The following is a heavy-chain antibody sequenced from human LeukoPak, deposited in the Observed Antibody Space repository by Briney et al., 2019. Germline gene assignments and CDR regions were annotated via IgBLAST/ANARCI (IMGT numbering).Heavy chain of an antibody. J-gene: IGHJ3*02. Sequence: SETLSLTCTVSGGSISSSSYYWGWIRQPPGKGLEWIGYIYYSGSTNYNPSLKSRVTISVDTSKNQFSLKLSSVTAADTAVYYCASRGLGYCSSTSCPGNAFDIWGQGTMVTVSS. V-gene: IGHV4-61*05. CDR1: GGSISSSSYY. D-gene: IGHD2-2*01. CDR3: ASRGLGYCSSTSCPGNAFDI. CDR2: IYYSGST.